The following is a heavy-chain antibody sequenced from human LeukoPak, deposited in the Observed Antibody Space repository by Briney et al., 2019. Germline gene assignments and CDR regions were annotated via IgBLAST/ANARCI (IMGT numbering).Heavy chain of an antibody. D-gene: IGHD3-22*01. V-gene: IGHV3-33*01. CDR3: ARGVYGSGYYDY. Sequence: GGSLRLSCAASGFTFSSYGMHWVRQAPGKGLEWVAVIWYDGSNKYYADSVKGRFTVSRDNSKNTLYLQMNSLRAEDTAVYYCARGVYGSGYYDYWGQGTLVTVSS. J-gene: IGHJ4*02. CDR2: IWYDGSNK. CDR1: GFTFSSYG.